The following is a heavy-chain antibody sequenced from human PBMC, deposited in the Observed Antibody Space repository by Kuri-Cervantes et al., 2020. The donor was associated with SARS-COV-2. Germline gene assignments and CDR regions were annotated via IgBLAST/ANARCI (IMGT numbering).Heavy chain of an antibody. Sequence: GESLKISCAASGFTVSSNYMSWVRQAPGKGLEWVSVIYSGGSTYYADSVKGRFTISRDNSKNTLYLQMNSLRAEDTAVYYCARDLIAAPYYYYGMDVWGQGTTVTVSS. CDR1: GFTVSSNY. CDR3: ARDLIAAPYYYYGMDV. D-gene: IGHD6-13*01. J-gene: IGHJ6*02. V-gene: IGHV3-66*01. CDR2: IYSGGST.